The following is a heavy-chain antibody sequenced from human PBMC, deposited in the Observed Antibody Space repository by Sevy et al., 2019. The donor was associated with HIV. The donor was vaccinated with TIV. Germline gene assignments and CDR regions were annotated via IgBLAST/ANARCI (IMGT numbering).Heavy chain of an antibody. D-gene: IGHD2-2*01. J-gene: IGHJ6*02. V-gene: IGHV1-8*01. CDR3: ARDASVSGAYCSSTSCYSSGMDV. CDR2: MSPNSGNT. CDR1: GYTFTSYD. Sequence: ASVKVSCKASGYTFTSYDINWVRQATGQGLEWMGWMSPNSGNTGYAQKFQGRVTMTRNTSISTAYMGLSSLRSEDTAVYYCARDASVSGAYCSSTSCYSSGMDVWGQGTTVTVSS.